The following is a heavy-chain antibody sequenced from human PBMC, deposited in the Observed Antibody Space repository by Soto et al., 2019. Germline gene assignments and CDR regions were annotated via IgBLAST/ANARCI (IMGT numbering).Heavy chain of an antibody. V-gene: IGHV3-23*01. CDR1: GVTFSDYA. Sequence: PGGSLRLSCFAPGVTFSDYAMTWVRPVPGRGLEWVASLDGAGGSTYYADSVRGRFTISRDNSKNTLFLQMKRLTVDDTAIYYCAAPRDEYGSGVSWFTYGMDIWGQGTTVTVSS. J-gene: IGHJ6*02. D-gene: IGHD3-10*01. CDR2: LDGAGGST. CDR3: AAPRDEYGSGVSWFTYGMDI.